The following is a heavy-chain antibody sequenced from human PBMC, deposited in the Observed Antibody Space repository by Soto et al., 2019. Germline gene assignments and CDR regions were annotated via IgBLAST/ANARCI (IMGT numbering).Heavy chain of an antibody. CDR2: IIPIFGTA. CDR3: ATHLGYCSSTSCQYFDY. V-gene: IGHV1-69*06. CDR1: AGTFTNYD. J-gene: IGHJ4*02. Sequence: SLQVSWRAYAGTFTNYDIIWVRQATGQGLEWMGGIIPIFGTANYAQKFQGRVTITADKSTSTAYMELSSLRSEDTAVYYCATHLGYCSSTSCQYFDYWGQGTLVTISS. D-gene: IGHD2-2*01.